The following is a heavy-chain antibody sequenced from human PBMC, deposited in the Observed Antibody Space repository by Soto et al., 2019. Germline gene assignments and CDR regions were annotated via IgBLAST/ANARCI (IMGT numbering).Heavy chain of an antibody. V-gene: IGHV4-34*02. D-gene: IGHD6-19*01. Sequence: QVQLQQWGAGLLKPSETLSLTCAVYGGAFSGYSWSWLRQPPGKGLEWIGDINPSGSTNYNPSLKCRLTISVDTSKTRFSLKLTSVTAADTAVYYCARGRPGYISGWYRDFWGQGTLVTVSS. J-gene: IGHJ4*02. CDR3: ARGRPGYISGWYRDF. CDR1: GGAFSGYS. CDR2: INPSGST.